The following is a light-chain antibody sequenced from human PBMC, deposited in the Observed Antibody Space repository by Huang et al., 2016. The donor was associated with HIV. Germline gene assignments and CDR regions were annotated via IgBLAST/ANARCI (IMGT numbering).Light chain of an antibody. CDR3: QQYDNLPIT. J-gene: IGKJ4*01. V-gene: IGKV1-33*01. CDR1: QDISNY. CDR2: DAS. Sequence: DIQMTQSPTSLSASVGDRVTITCQASQDISNYLNWYQQKPGKAPKLLIYDASNLETGVPSRFSGCGSGTDFNFTIISLQPEDFATYHCQQYDNLPITFGGGTKVEIK.